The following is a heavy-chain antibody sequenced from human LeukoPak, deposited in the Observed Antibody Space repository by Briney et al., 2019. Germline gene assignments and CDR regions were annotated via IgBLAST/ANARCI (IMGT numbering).Heavy chain of an antibody. V-gene: IGHV3-7*01. Sequence: PGGSLRLSCAASGFTFSSYWMSWVRQAPGKGLEWVANIKQDGSEKYYVDSVKGRFTISRDNAKNSLCLQMNSLRAEDTAVYYCASGRGSRPDYFDYWGQGTLVTVSS. CDR2: IKQDGSEK. CDR1: GFTFSSYW. J-gene: IGHJ4*02. D-gene: IGHD1-26*01. CDR3: ASGRGSRPDYFDY.